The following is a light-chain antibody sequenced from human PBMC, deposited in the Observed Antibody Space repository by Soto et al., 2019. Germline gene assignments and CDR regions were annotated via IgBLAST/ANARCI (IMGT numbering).Light chain of an antibody. J-gene: IGKJ1*01. V-gene: IGKV3-20*01. CDR3: PQYLSWT. Sequence: EIVLTQSPGTLSVSPGERATLSCRASQSISSNYLAWYQQKPGQAPSLLIYGASSRATGIPDRFSGSGSGTDFTLTISSLEPEDSAIYYCPQYLSWTFGQGTKVEIK. CDR1: QSISSNY. CDR2: GAS.